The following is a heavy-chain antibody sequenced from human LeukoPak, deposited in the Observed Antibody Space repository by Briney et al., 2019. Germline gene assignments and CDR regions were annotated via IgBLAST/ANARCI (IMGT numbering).Heavy chain of an antibody. D-gene: IGHD6-6*01. CDR3: ARDRWLAARRGYYYYMDV. CDR2: IIPIFGTA. J-gene: IGHJ6*03. V-gene: IGHV1-69*05. CDR1: GGTFSSYA. Sequence: SVKVSCKASGGTFSSYAISWVRQAPGQGLEWMGGIIPIFGTANYAQKFQGRVTITTDESTSTAYMELSSLRSEDTAVYYCARDRWLAARRGYYYYMDVWGKGTTVTVSS.